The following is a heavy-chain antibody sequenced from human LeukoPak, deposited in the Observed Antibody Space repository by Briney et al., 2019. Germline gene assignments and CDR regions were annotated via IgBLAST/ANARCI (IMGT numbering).Heavy chain of an antibody. V-gene: IGHV3-23*01. CDR3: AKVLTYYYDSSGYPDY. D-gene: IGHD3-22*01. Sequence: GGSLRLSCAASGFTFSNYAMSWVRQAPGKGLEWVSAISGSGGSTYYADSVKGRFTISRDNSKNTLYLQMNSLRAEDTAVYYCAKVLTYYYDSSGYPDYWGQGTLVTVSS. J-gene: IGHJ4*02. CDR2: ISGSGGST. CDR1: GFTFSNYA.